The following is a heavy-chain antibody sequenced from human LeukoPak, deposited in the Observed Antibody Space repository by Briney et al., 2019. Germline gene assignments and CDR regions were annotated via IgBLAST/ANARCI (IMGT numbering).Heavy chain of an antibody. D-gene: IGHD6-13*01. Sequence: SETLSLTCTVSGGSISSGGYYWSWVRQHPGKGLEWIGYIYYSGSTNYNPSLKSRVTISVDTSKNQFSLKLSSVTAADTAVYYCARGIAAAGPVDYWGQGTLVTVSS. CDR3: ARGIAAAGPVDY. CDR2: IYYSGST. CDR1: GGSISSGGYY. V-gene: IGHV4-61*08. J-gene: IGHJ4*02.